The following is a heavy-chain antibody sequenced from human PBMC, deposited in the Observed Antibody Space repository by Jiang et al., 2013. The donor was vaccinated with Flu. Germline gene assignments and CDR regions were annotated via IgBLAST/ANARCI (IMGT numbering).Heavy chain of an antibody. V-gene: IGHV4-30-4*01. J-gene: IGHJ3*02. D-gene: IGHD2-2*02. Sequence: IYYSGSTYYNPSLKSRVTISVDTSKNQFSLKLSSVTAADTAVYYCARVGCSSTSCYTDAFDIWGQGTMVTVSS. CDR3: ARVGCSSTSCYTDAFDI. CDR2: IYYSGST.